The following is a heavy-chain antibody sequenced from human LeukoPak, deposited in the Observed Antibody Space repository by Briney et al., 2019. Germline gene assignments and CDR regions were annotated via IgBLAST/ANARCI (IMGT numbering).Heavy chain of an antibody. J-gene: IGHJ5*02. D-gene: IGHD6-19*01. V-gene: IGHV3-33*06. CDR2: IWYDGSNK. CDR3: EKTAYEEWVSAFLLKIDVWLECRRVLFRSDP. Sequence: KGLEWVADIWYDGSNKYYADSVKGRFTISSDNPKNTPHLHMNSLRAEDTAVYYCEKTAYEEWVSAFLLKIDVWLECRRVLFRSDP.